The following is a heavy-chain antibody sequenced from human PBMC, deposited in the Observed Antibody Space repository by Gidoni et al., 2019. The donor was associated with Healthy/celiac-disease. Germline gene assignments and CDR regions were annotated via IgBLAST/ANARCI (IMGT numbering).Heavy chain of an antibody. D-gene: IGHD5-12*01. CDR3: ARGGRGYDFAWEAFDI. CDR1: GFTFSSYD. Sequence: EVQLVESGGGLVQPGGSLRLSCAASGFTFSSYDMHWVRQATGKGLEWVSAIGTAGDTYYPGSVKGRFTISRENAKNSLYLQMNSLRAGDTAVYYCARGGRGYDFAWEAFDIWGQGTMVTVSS. J-gene: IGHJ3*02. V-gene: IGHV3-13*01. CDR2: IGTAGDT.